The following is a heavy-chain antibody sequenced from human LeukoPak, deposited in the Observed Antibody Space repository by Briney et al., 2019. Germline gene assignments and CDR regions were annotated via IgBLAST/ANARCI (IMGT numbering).Heavy chain of an antibody. Sequence: PSETLSLTCTVSGGSISSGGYYWSCIRQPPGKGLEWIGYIYHSGSTYYNPSLKSRVTISVDTSKNQFSLKLSSVTAADTAVYYCARDLYYFDYWGQGTLVTVSS. CDR3: ARDLYYFDY. J-gene: IGHJ4*02. CDR2: IYHSGST. V-gene: IGHV4-61*08. CDR1: GGSISSGGYY.